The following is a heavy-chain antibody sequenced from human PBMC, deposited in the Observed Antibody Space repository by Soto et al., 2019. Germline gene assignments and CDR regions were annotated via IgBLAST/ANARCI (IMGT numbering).Heavy chain of an antibody. Sequence: SETLSLTCTVSGGSISSGGYYWSWIRQHPGKGLEWIGYIYYSGSTYYNPSLKSRVTISVDTSKNQFSLKLSSVTAADTAVYYCARDPGGGPTNILTGYYPLGFDPWGQGTLVTVSS. CDR3: ARDPGGGPTNILTGYYPLGFDP. CDR1: GGSISSGGYY. J-gene: IGHJ5*02. CDR2: IYYSGST. V-gene: IGHV4-31*03. D-gene: IGHD3-9*01.